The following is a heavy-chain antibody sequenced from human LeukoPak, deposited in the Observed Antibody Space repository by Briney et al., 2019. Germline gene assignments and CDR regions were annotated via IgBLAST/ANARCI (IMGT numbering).Heavy chain of an antibody. V-gene: IGHV1-2*02. CDR2: INPNSGGT. CDR3: ARDTVNHYYYYMDV. D-gene: IGHD4-11*01. CDR1: GYTFTGYY. J-gene: IGHJ6*03. Sequence: GASVKVSCKASGYTFTGYYMHWVRQAPGQGLEWMGWINPNSGGTNYAQKFQGRVTMTRDTSISTAYMELSRLRSDDTAVYYWARDTVNHYYYYMDVWGKGTTVTVSS.